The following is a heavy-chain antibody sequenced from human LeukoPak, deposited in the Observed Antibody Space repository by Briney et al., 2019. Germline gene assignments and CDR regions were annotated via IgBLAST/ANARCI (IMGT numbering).Heavy chain of an antibody. D-gene: IGHD1-26*01. Sequence: ASVKVSCKASGYTFTGYYMHWVRQAPGQGLEWMGWINPNSGGTNYAQKFQGRVTMTRDTSISTAYMELSRLRSDDTAVYYCASPHSRIVGATDPVFDYWGQGTLVTVSS. CDR2: INPNSGGT. J-gene: IGHJ4*02. V-gene: IGHV1-2*02. CDR1: GYTFTGYY. CDR3: ASPHSRIVGATDPVFDY.